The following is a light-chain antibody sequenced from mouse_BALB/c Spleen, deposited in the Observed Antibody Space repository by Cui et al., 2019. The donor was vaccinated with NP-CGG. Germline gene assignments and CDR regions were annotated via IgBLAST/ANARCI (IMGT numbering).Light chain of an antibody. CDR1: TGAVTTNNY. V-gene: IGLV1*01. Sequence: QAVVTPESCLTTSPGETVTLTCRSSTGAVTTNNYANWVQEKPDHLFTGLIGGTNNRAPGVPARFSGSLIGDKAALTITGAQTEDEAIYFCALWYSNHWVFGGGTKLTVL. J-gene: IGLJ1*01. CDR2: GTN. CDR3: ALWYSNHWV.